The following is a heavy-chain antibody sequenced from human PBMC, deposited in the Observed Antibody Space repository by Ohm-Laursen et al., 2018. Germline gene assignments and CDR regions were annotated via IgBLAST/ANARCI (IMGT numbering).Heavy chain of an antibody. J-gene: IGHJ4*02. CDR2: IYYSGST. CDR1: GGSISSYY. CDR3: ARDRGSAVGGRPFDY. V-gene: IGHV4-59*01. D-gene: IGHD1-26*01. Sequence: SETLSLTCTVSGGSISSYYWSWIRQPPGKGLEWIGYIYYSGSTNYNPSLKSRVTISVDTSKNQFSLKLSSATAADTAVYYCARDRGSAVGGRPFDYWGQGTLVTVSS.